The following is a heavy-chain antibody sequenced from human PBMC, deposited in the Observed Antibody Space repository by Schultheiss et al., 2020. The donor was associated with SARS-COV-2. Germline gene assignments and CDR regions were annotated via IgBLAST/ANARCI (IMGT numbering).Heavy chain of an antibody. CDR3: ARVSTYCSSTSCHDAFDI. J-gene: IGHJ3*02. Sequence: SETLSLTCTVSGGSISSYYWGWIRQPPGKGLEWIGSIYYSGSTYYNPSLKSRVTISVDTSKNQFSLKLSSVTAADTAVYYCARVSTYCSSTSCHDAFDIWGQGTMVTVSS. CDR2: IYYSGST. V-gene: IGHV4-39*07. D-gene: IGHD2-2*01. CDR1: GGSISSYY.